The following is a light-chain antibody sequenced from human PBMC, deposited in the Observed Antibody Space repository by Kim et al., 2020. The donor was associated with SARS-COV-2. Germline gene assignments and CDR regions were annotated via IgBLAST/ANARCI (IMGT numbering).Light chain of an antibody. CDR2: ATS. J-gene: IGKJ1*01. CDR1: QGIRDD. V-gene: IGKV1-17*01. Sequence: DIQMTQSPSSLSASVGDRVTITCRASQGIRDDLDWYQQKAGRAPKCLISATSNLQSGVPSRFGGSGSGTDFTLTIDSLQPEDFATYFCLQRYTYPRTFGQGTKVDIK. CDR3: LQRYTYPRT.